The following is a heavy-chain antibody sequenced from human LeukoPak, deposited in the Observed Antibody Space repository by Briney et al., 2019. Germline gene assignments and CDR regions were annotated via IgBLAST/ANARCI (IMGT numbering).Heavy chain of an antibody. J-gene: IGHJ4*02. V-gene: IGHV3-30*03. Sequence: GGSLRLSCAASGFTVSSNYMSWVRQVPGKGLEWVAVISYDGSNKYYADSVKGRFTISRDNSKNTLYLQMNSLRAEDTAVYYCARDPNGDYGGTFDYWGQGTLVTVSS. D-gene: IGHD4-17*01. CDR1: GFTVSSNY. CDR2: ISYDGSNK. CDR3: ARDPNGDYGGTFDY.